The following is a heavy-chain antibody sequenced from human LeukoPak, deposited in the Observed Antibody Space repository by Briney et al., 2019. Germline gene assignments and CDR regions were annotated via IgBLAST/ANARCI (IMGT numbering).Heavy chain of an antibody. Sequence: GASVKVSCKASGYTFTGYYMHWVRQAPGQGLEWMGWINPNSGGTNYAQKFQGRVTMTRDTSISTAYMELSRLRSDDTAVYYCARDRSPNGYSSSWYLAYYYYYMDVWGKGTTVTISS. J-gene: IGHJ6*03. D-gene: IGHD6-13*01. CDR3: ARDRSPNGYSSSWYLAYYYYYMDV. CDR2: INPNSGGT. V-gene: IGHV1-2*02. CDR1: GYTFTGYY.